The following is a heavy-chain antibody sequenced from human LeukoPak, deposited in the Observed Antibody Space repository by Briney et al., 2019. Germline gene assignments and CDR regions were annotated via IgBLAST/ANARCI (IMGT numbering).Heavy chain of an antibody. J-gene: IGHJ6*02. Sequence: GGSLRLSCAASGFTFSAYAMGWVRQAPGKGPEWVSAISGGGDSTYYADSVKGRFTISRENAKNSLYLQMNSLRAGDTAVYYCAREISGYSYGSYGMDVWGQGTTVTVSS. CDR2: ISGGGDST. CDR1: GFTFSAYA. D-gene: IGHD5-18*01. CDR3: AREISGYSYGSYGMDV. V-gene: IGHV3-23*01.